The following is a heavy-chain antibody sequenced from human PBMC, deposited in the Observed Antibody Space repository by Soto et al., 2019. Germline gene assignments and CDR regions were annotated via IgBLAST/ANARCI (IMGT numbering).Heavy chain of an antibody. Sequence: GGSLRLSCAASGFTFSSYAMSWVRQAPGKGLEWVSAISGSGGSTYYADSVKGRFTISRDNSKNTLYLQMNSLRAEDTAVYFCARARPDIVMVVGETPGYYGMDVWGQGTTVTVSS. CDR3: ARARPDIVMVVGETPGYYGMDV. CDR2: ISGSGGST. V-gene: IGHV3-23*01. J-gene: IGHJ6*02. D-gene: IGHD2-15*01. CDR1: GFTFSSYA.